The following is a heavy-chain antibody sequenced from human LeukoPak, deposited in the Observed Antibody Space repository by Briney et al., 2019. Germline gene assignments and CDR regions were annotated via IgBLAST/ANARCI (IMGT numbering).Heavy chain of an antibody. CDR1: GGCISSGSYY. Sequence: SETLSLTCTVSGGCISSGSYYWSWIRQPAGKGLEWVGRIYTSGSTNYNPSLKSRVTMSVDTSKNQFSLKLSSVTAADTAVYYCARVNYYYYMDAWGKGTTVTISS. V-gene: IGHV4-61*02. J-gene: IGHJ6*03. CDR2: IYTSGST. CDR3: ARVNYYYYMDA.